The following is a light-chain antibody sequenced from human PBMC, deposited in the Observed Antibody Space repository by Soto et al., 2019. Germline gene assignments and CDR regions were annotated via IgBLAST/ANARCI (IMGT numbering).Light chain of an antibody. V-gene: IGKV3D-20*02. CDR2: LTS. J-gene: IGKJ1*01. Sequence: EIVLTQSPGTLSLSPGERATLSCRASQSVSSSYLAWYQHKPGQAPRLLIYLTSNRAAGIPARFSGSGSGTEFTLTISDVEPEDFEVYYCHQRQSWPRTFGQGTKVDIK. CDR1: QSVSSSY. CDR3: HQRQSWPRT.